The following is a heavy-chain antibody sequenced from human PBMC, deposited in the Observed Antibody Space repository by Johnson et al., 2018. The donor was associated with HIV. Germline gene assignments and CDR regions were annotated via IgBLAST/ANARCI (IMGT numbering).Heavy chain of an antibody. CDR1: GFTLSNYG. Sequence: QLVESGGGVVQPGRSLRLSCAASGFTLSNYGIHWVRQAPGKGLEWVALISYDGSNKYYADSVKGRFTISRDNSKNTLYLQMNSLRAEDTAVYYCAKHPDAFDIWGQGTMVTVSS. V-gene: IGHV3-30*18. J-gene: IGHJ3*02. CDR2: ISYDGSNK. CDR3: AKHPDAFDI.